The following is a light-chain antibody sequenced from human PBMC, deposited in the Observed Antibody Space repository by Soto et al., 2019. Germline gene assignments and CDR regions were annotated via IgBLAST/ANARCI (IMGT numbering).Light chain of an antibody. CDR1: QIVSSY. V-gene: IGKV3-11*01. CDR3: QQRSNWPLT. J-gene: IGKJ4*01. CDR2: DAS. Sequence: EIVLTQSPATLSLSPGERATLSCRASQIVSSYLAWYQQKPGQAPRLLIYDASNMATGIPARFSGSGSGTDFTLTISSLEPEDFAVYSCQQRSNWPLTFGGGTKVEIK.